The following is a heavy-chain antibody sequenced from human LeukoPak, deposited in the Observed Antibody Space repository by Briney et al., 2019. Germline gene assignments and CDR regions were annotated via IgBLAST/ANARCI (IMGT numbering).Heavy chain of an antibody. V-gene: IGHV3-11*04. Sequence: GGSLRLSCAASGFTFSDYYMSWIRQAPGKGLEWLSYIISTGGTIHYADSVKGRFTISRDNAKNSLYLQMNSLRAEDTAVYYCAGYSRGWFGAFHIWGQGTMVTVSS. CDR1: GFTFSDYY. CDR2: IISTGGTI. J-gene: IGHJ3*02. D-gene: IGHD6-19*01. CDR3: AGYSRGWFGAFHI.